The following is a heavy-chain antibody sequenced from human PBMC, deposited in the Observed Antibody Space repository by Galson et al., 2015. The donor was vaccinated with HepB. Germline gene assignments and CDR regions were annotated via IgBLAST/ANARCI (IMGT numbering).Heavy chain of an antibody. CDR2: FDPEDGET. J-gene: IGHJ3*02. CDR1: GYTLTELS. CDR3: ATDEVYDSRVLTAGGAFDI. V-gene: IGHV1-24*01. D-gene: IGHD3-22*01. Sequence: SVKVSCKVSGYTLTELSMHWVRQAPGKGLEWMGGFDPEDGETVYAQKFQGRVTMTEDTSTDTAYMELSSLRSEDTAVYYCATDEVYDSRVLTAGGAFDIWGQGTMVTVSS.